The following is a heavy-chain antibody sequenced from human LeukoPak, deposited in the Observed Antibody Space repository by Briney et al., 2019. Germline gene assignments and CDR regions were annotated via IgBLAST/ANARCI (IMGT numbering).Heavy chain of an antibody. CDR3: ASEPSSSWYGAFDI. CDR1: GYTFTGYY. Sequence: ASVKVSCKASGYTFTGYYMHWVRQAPGQGLEWMGRINPNSGGTNYAQKFQGRVTMTRDTSISTAYMELSSLRSEDTAVYYCASEPSSSWYGAFDIWGQGTMVTVSS. J-gene: IGHJ3*02. V-gene: IGHV1-2*06. CDR2: INPNSGGT. D-gene: IGHD6-13*01.